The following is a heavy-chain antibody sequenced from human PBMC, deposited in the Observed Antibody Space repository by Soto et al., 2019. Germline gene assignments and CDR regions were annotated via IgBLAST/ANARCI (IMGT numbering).Heavy chain of an antibody. Sequence: QVRLVESGGGLDKPEGSLTLSCAASGCSLRDYYMTWIRQAPGKGLELLSYINPGGDVIKYVDSVKGRFTISRDNAKNSLYLHMNNLRAEDTAVYYCTRDPRITDFWGQGTLVTVSS. D-gene: IGHD3-16*01. V-gene: IGHV3-11*01. CDR1: GCSLRDYY. J-gene: IGHJ4*02. CDR3: TRDPRITDF. CDR2: INPGGDVI.